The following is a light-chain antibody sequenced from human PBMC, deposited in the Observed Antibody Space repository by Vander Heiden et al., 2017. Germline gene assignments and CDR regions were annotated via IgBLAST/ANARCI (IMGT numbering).Light chain of an antibody. CDR1: QSVSSN. CDR2: GAS. Sequence: EIVMTPSPATLSVSPGERATLSCRASQSVSSNLAWYQQKPGQPPRLLIYGASSRATGIPVRFSGSGSGTEFTLTIGSLQSEDFAVYYCQQYNKRPPLTFGGGTKVEIK. CDR3: QQYNKRPPLT. J-gene: IGKJ4*01. V-gene: IGKV3D-15*01.